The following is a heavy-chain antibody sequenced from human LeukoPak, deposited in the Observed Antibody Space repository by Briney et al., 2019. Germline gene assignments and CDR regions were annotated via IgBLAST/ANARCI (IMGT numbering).Heavy chain of an antibody. J-gene: IGHJ3*02. D-gene: IGHD3-22*01. Sequence: ASVKVSCKVSEHTLTEIFMHWVRQAPGKGFEWMGGVDPEDYETINAQKFQGRVTMTEDTSTDTAYMELSSLRSEDTAVYYCATHFDSSGPDAFDIWGQGTMVTVSS. CDR1: EHTLTEIF. CDR2: VDPEDYET. CDR3: ATHFDSSGPDAFDI. V-gene: IGHV1-24*01.